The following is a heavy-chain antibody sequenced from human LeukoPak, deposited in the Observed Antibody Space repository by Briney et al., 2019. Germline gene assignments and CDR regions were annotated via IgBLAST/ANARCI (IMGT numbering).Heavy chain of an antibody. CDR1: GGSVSRGGHY. V-gene: IGHV4-61*08. D-gene: IGHD5-18*01. CDR3: ARDWAAMVYLDS. CDR2: IYQGGTT. Sequence: SGTLSLTCTVSGGSVSRGGHYWSWIRQPPGKGLEWIGYIYQGGTTNCNPSLKSRVTLSVDKSKNQFSLKLSSVTAADTAVYYCARDWAAMVYLDSWGQGTLVTVSS. J-gene: IGHJ4*02.